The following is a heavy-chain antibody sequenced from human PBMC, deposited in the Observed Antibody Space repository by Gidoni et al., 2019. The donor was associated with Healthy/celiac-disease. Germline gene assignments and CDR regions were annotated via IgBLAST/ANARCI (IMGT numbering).Heavy chain of an antibody. CDR1: GYTFTRYG. D-gene: IGHD3-22*01. CDR2: ISAYNGNT. J-gene: IGHJ2*01. CDR3: ARDGGYYDSSGYYFWYFDL. Sequence: QVQLVQSGAEVKKPGASVKVSCKASGYTFTRYGISWVRQAPGQGLEWMGWISAYNGNTNYAQKLQGRVTMTTDTSTSTAYMELRSLRSDDTAVYYCARDGGYYDSSGYYFWYFDLWGRGTLVTVSS. V-gene: IGHV1-18*01.